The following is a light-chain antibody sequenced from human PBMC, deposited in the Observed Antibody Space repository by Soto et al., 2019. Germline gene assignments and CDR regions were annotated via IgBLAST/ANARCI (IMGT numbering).Light chain of an antibody. CDR1: SSDVGDYNY. Sequence: QSALTQPPSASGSPGQSVTISCTGTSSDVGDYNYVSWYQQHPGKAPKLMIYEVSKRPSGVPDRFSGSKSGNTASPTVSGLQAEDEADYYCSSYAGSNNLVFGTGTKVTVL. J-gene: IGLJ1*01. CDR3: SSYAGSNNLV. CDR2: EVS. V-gene: IGLV2-8*01.